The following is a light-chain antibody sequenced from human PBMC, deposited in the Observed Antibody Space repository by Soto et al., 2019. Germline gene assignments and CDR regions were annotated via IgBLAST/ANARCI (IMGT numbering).Light chain of an antibody. V-gene: IGKV1-33*01. Sequence: DIQMTQSPSALSASVGDRVTITCQASQDISNCLNWYQQKPGKAPKLLIYDASNLEPGVPSRFGGRGSGSKCPFTISSLQPEDLASYFCQQSDNLPLTFGGGTKVEIK. CDR3: QQSDNLPLT. CDR2: DAS. CDR1: QDISNC. J-gene: IGKJ4*01.